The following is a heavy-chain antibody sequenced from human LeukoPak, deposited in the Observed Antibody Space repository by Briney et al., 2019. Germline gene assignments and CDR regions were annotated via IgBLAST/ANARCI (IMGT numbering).Heavy chain of an antibody. Sequence: SETLSLTCTVSSGSITSYYWKWIRQSPGKGLEYIGHIYYTGTADYNPSLKSRVTMTVDTSKNQFSLRLMSVTASDTAVYFCAGAPNQHYFDYWGQGTLVAVSS. V-gene: IGHV4-59*01. J-gene: IGHJ4*02. CDR3: AGAPNQHYFDY. CDR2: IYYTGTA. CDR1: SGSITSYY.